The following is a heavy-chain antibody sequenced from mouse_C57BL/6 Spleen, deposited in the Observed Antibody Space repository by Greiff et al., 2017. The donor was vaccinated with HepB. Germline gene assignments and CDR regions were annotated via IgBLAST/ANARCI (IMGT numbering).Heavy chain of an antibody. D-gene: IGHD1-1*01. CDR1: GYSFTDYN. J-gene: IGHJ3*01. V-gene: IGHV1-39*01. CDR3: AAYYGSSYTFAY. CDR2: INPNYGTT. Sequence: VQLQQSGPELVKPGASVKISCKASGYSFTDYNMNWVKQRNGKSLEWIGVINPNYGTTSYNQKFKGKATLTVDQSSSTAYMQLSSLTSEDSAVYYCAAYYGSSYTFAYWGQGTLVTVSA.